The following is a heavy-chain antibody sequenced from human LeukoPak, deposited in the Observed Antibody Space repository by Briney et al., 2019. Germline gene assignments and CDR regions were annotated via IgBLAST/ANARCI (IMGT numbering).Heavy chain of an antibody. Sequence: PGGSLRLSCAASGFTFTNYWMTWVRQAPGKGLEWVANIRQDGTEKYYVDSVKGRFTISRDNAKNSVDLQMNSLRAEDTALYYCARVAYCSGIGCFSGFWGYWGQGALVTVSS. J-gene: IGHJ4*02. CDR2: IRQDGTEK. CDR1: GFTFTNYW. D-gene: IGHD2-2*01. CDR3: ARVAYCSGIGCFSGFWGY. V-gene: IGHV3-7*01.